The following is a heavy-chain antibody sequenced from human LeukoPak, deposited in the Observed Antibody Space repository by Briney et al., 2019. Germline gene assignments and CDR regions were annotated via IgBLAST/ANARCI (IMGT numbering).Heavy chain of an antibody. CDR2: MKPNSGST. Sequence: GASVKVSCKASGYTFTSYDINWVRQATGQGLEWIGGMKPNSGSTGYAQKFQGRVTITRNTSISTAYMELSGLRSEDTAVYYCARGRSTGYPYYFEYWGQGTLVTVSS. CDR3: ARGRSTGYPYYFEY. CDR1: GYTFTSYD. J-gene: IGHJ4*02. D-gene: IGHD5-12*01. V-gene: IGHV1-8*03.